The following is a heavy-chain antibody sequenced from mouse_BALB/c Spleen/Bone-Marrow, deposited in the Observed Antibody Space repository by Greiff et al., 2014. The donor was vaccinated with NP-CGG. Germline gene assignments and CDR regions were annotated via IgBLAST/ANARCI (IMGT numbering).Heavy chain of an antibody. J-gene: IGHJ3*01. V-gene: IGHV14-3*02. CDR2: IDPANGNT. CDR1: GFNIKDTY. CDR3: ATYCYGSSWGFAY. Sequence: EVQVVESGAELVKPGASVKLSCTASGFNIKDTYMHWVKQRPEQGLEWIGRIDPANGNTKYDPKFQGKATITADTSSNTAYLQLSSLTSEDTAVYYCATYCYGSSWGFAYWGQGTLVTVSA. D-gene: IGHD1-1*01.